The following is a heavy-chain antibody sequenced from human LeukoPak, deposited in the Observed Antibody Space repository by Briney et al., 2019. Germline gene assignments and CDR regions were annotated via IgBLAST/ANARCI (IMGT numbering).Heavy chain of an antibody. Sequence: QPGGSLRLSCAASGFTFTHYWMRWVRQPPGKGLEWLANIKQDGSLEFYEDSVKGRFTASIDSVKNSLYLHMTRLRVEDTAVYYCVSTSGPWGQGTPVTVSS. CDR3: VSTSGP. J-gene: IGHJ5*02. CDR2: IKQDGSLE. V-gene: IGHV3-7*01. CDR1: GFTFTHYW.